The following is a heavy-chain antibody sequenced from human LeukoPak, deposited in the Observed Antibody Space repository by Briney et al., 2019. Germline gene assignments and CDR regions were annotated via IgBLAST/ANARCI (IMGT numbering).Heavy chain of an antibody. CDR1: GFTINDYG. V-gene: IGHV3-23*01. CDR3: AKDVSKVYGGNFFDY. D-gene: IGHD4-23*01. Sequence: PGGSLRLSCAFSGFTINDYGVNWVRRAPGKGVEWLSHTSVNGAVTTYADSVKGRFTISRYKSKNTLYVQMNSLRAEDTAVYYCAKDVSKVYGGNFFDYWGQGTLVTVSS. J-gene: IGHJ4*02. CDR2: TSVNGAVT.